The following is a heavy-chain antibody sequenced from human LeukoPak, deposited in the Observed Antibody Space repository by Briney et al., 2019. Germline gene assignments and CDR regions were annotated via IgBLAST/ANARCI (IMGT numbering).Heavy chain of an antibody. V-gene: IGHV3-21*01. CDR2: IRSSSSYI. CDR3: ARDLGSDRTTVTYYFDY. CDR1: GFTFSSYS. Sequence: KPGGSLRLSCAASGFTFSSYSMNWVRQAPGKALEWVSSIRSSSSYIYYADSVKGRFTISRDNAKNSLYLQMNSLRAEDTAVYYCARDLGSDRTTVTYYFDYWGQGTLVAVSS. D-gene: IGHD4-17*01. J-gene: IGHJ4*02.